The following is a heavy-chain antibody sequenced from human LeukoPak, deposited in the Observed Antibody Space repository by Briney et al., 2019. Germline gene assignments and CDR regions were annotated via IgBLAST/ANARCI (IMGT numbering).Heavy chain of an antibody. V-gene: IGHV1-69*05. Sequence: GASVKVSCKASGGTFSSYAISWVRQAPGQGLEWMGRIIPIFGTANYAQKFQGRVTITTDESTSTAYMELSSLRSEDTAVYYCAGDALLPDIAVAGFDPWGQGTLVTVSS. D-gene: IGHD6-19*01. CDR3: AGDALLPDIAVAGFDP. CDR2: IIPIFGTA. J-gene: IGHJ5*02. CDR1: GGTFSSYA.